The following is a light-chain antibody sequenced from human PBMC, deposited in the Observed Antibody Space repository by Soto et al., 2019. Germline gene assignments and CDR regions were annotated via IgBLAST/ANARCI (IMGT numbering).Light chain of an antibody. CDR3: QQYRSSPPEFT. CDR2: GAS. Sequence: EIVLTQSPGTLSLSAGERATLSCRASQTISSNYLAWYQQKPGQAPRLLIFGASYRATGIPDRFSGSGSGTDFTLTISTLEPEDSAVYYCQQYRSSPPEFTFGPGTKVDIK. J-gene: IGKJ3*01. CDR1: QTISSNY. V-gene: IGKV3-20*01.